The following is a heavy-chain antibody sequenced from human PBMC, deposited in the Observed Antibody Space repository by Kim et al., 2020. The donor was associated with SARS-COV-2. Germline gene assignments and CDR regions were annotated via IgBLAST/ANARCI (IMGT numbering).Heavy chain of an antibody. J-gene: IGHJ3*02. CDR2: IDPSDSYT. CDR3: ARHLGSSSWYEGAFDI. D-gene: IGHD6-13*01. CDR1: GYSFTSYW. Sequence: GESLKISCKGSGYSFTSYWISWVRQMPGKGLEWMGRIDPSDSYTNYSPSFQGHVTISADKSISTAYLQWSSLKASDTAMYYCARHLGSSSWYEGAFDIWGQGTMVTVSS. V-gene: IGHV5-10-1*01.